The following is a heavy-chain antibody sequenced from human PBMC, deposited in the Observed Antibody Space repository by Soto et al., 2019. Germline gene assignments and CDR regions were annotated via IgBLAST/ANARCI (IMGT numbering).Heavy chain of an antibody. V-gene: IGHV1-8*01. CDR3: ARGLYYYGSGTHDAFDI. J-gene: IGHJ3*02. Sequence: QVQLVQSGAEVKKPGASVNISCKASGYTFTSYDINWVRQATGQGLEWMGWMNPNSGNTGYAQKFQGRVTMTRNTSISTAYMELSSLRSEDTAVYYCARGLYYYGSGTHDAFDIWGQGTMVTVSS. CDR2: MNPNSGNT. CDR1: GYTFTSYD. D-gene: IGHD3-10*01.